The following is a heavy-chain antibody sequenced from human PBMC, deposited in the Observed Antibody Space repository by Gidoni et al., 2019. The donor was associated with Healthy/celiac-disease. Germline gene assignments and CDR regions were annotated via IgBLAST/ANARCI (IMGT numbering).Heavy chain of an antibody. J-gene: IGHJ4*02. CDR2: MNPNSGNT. CDR3: ARGPLRRITMVRGVMGY. D-gene: IGHD3-10*01. V-gene: IGHV1-8*01. Sequence: QVQLVQSGAEVKKPGASVKVSCKASGYTFTSYDINWVRQATGQGLEWMGWMNPNSGNTGYAQKFQGRVTMTRNTSISTAYMELSSLRSEDTAVYYCARGPLRRITMVRGVMGYWGQGTLVTVSS. CDR1: GYTFTSYD.